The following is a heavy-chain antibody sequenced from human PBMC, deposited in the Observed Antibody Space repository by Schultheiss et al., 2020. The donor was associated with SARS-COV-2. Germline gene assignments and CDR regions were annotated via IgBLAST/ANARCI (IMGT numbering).Heavy chain of an antibody. CDR2: TSYDGNDQ. Sequence: GGSLRLSCAASGFTFSSYAMHWVRQAPGKGLEWVAVTSYDGNDQIYADSVKGRFTISRDNSKNTLYLQMNSLRAEDTAVYYCARDYRNKYDDYYYYTMDVWGQGTTVTVSS. CDR1: GFTFSSYA. CDR3: ARDYRNKYDDYYYYTMDV. J-gene: IGHJ6*02. V-gene: IGHV3-30*04. D-gene: IGHD3-16*01.